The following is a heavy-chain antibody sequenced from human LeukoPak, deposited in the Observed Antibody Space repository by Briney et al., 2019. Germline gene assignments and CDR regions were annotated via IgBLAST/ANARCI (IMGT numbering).Heavy chain of an antibody. J-gene: IGHJ4*02. CDR2: INPNDGST. Sequence: GASVTVSCKASGYTFTSYWIQWVRQAPGQGLEWMGLINPNDGSTTYTHRFQGRVTMTRDTSTSTVYMDLSSLTSEDTAVYYCARAPRDSSTMLDYWGQGTLVTVSS. V-gene: IGHV1-46*01. CDR3: ARAPRDSSTMLDY. D-gene: IGHD6-13*01. CDR1: GYTFTSYW.